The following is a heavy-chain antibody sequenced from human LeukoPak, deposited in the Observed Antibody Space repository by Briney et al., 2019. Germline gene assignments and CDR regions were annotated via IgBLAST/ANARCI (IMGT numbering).Heavy chain of an antibody. CDR1: GFTLSSYG. CDR2: ILNDGSQE. V-gene: IGHV3-33*01. Sequence: PGGSLRLSCAASGFTLSSYGMHWVRQAPGKGLKWVAVILNDGSQEKYADSVKGRFTISRDNSKNTLFLQMNSLRAEDTAVYYCARDDALGDNALDIWGQGTMVTVSS. D-gene: IGHD3-16*01. CDR3: ARDDALGDNALDI. J-gene: IGHJ3*02.